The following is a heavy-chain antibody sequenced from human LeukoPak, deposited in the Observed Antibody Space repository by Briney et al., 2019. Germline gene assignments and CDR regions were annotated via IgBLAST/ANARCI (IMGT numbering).Heavy chain of an antibody. V-gene: IGHV3-48*04. D-gene: IGHD3-9*01. J-gene: IGHJ4*02. CDR1: GFSFSEYS. Sequence: GGSLRLSCAASGFSFSEYSMNWVRQAPGKGLEWVSNIRGSSSALNYADSVKGRFTISRDNAKNSLYLEMSSLRAEDTAVYYCARDRDWSFDYWGQGTLVTVSS. CDR3: ARDRDWSFDY. CDR2: IRGSSSAL.